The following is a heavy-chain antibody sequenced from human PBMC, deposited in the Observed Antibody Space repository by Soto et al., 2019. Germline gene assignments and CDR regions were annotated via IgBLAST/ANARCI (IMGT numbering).Heavy chain of an antibody. D-gene: IGHD2-8*01. V-gene: IGHV3-23*01. CDR1: GFTFSSYA. CDR2: MNSIGTST. CDR3: AKDRGGYCTNGVCSYDAFNI. Sequence: GGSLRLSCAASGFTFSSYAMSWVRQAPGKGLEWVSVMNSIGTSTYYADSVKGRFTISRDNSKNTLYLQMNFLRAEDTAVYYCAKDRGGYCTNGVCSYDAFNIRGQGTMVTVSS. J-gene: IGHJ3*02.